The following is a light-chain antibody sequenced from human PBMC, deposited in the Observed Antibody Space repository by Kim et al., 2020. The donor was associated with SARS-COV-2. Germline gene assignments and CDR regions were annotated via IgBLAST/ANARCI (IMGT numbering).Light chain of an antibody. Sequence: LSPGQTASITCSGDKLGDKYACWYQQKPGQSPVLVIYQDTKRPSGIPERFSGSNSGNTATLTISGTQAMDEADYYCQAWDSSTGVFGGGTQLTVL. CDR1: KLGDKY. CDR2: QDT. J-gene: IGLJ2*01. CDR3: QAWDSSTGV. V-gene: IGLV3-1*01.